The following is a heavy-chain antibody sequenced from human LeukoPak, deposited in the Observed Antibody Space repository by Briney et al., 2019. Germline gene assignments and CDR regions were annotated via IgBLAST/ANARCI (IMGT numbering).Heavy chain of an antibody. D-gene: IGHD4-17*01. CDR3: ARVGPTVTGAEYFQH. CDR2: INPSGGST. J-gene: IGHJ1*01. V-gene: IGHV1-46*01. CDR1: GYTFTSYY. Sequence: ASVKVSCKASGYTFTSYYMHWARQAPGQGLEWMGIINPSGGSTSYAQKFQGRVTMTRDTSTSTVYMELSSLRSEDTAVYCCARVGPTVTGAEYFQHWGQGTLVTVSS.